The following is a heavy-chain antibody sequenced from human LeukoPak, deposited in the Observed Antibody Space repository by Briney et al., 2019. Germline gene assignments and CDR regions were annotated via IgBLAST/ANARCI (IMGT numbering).Heavy chain of an antibody. CDR1: GFTFSSYA. Sequence: HPGGSLRLSCAASGFTFSSYAMSWVRQAPGKGLEWVSAISGSGGSTYYADSVKGRFTISRDNSKNTLYLQMNSLRAEDKAVYYCAKDPSRDSFDDYWGQGTLVTVSS. CDR3: AKDPSRDSFDDY. CDR2: ISGSGGST. V-gene: IGHV3-23*01. D-gene: IGHD3-9*01. J-gene: IGHJ4*02.